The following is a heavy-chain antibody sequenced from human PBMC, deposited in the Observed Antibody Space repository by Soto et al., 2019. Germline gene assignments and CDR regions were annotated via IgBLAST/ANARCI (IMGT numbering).Heavy chain of an antibody. D-gene: IGHD3-22*01. V-gene: IGHV5-51*01. J-gene: IGHJ4*02. CDR2: IYPGDSDT. Sequence: GEALKISCKGSGYSFTNYWIGWVRQMPGKGLEWMGIIYPGDSDTRYSPSFRGQVTISADKSISTAYLQWTSLKASDTAMYYCARRQSNYYDSSGPIDYWGQGILVTVSS. CDR3: ARRQSNYYDSSGPIDY. CDR1: GYSFTNYW.